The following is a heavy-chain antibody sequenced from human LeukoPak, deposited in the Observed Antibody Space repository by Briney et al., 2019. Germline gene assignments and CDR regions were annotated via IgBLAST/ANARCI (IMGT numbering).Heavy chain of an antibody. D-gene: IGHD3-22*01. CDR2: FAGSDTTK. V-gene: IGHV3-48*03. Sequence: GGSLRLSCAASGFDFGAYEMNWVRQAPGKGLEWVAYFAGSDTTKYYADSVRGRFTISRDNAKNSLYLQMNSLRAEDTALYYCTTLGYDLDSWGQGTLVTVSS. CDR3: TTLGYDLDS. CDR1: GFDFGAYE. J-gene: IGHJ4*02.